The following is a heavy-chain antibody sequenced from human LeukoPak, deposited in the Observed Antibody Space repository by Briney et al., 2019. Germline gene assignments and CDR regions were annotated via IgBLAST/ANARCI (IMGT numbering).Heavy chain of an antibody. CDR2: IMPILGIA. Sequence: ASVKVSCKASGGTFSSYAISWVRQAPGQGLEWMGRIMPILGIANYAQKFQGRVTITADKSTSTAYMELSSLRSEDTAVYYCARDGPITMIVVVDAFDIWGQGTMVTVSS. V-gene: IGHV1-69*04. J-gene: IGHJ3*02. CDR3: ARDGPITMIVVVDAFDI. CDR1: GGTFSSYA. D-gene: IGHD3-22*01.